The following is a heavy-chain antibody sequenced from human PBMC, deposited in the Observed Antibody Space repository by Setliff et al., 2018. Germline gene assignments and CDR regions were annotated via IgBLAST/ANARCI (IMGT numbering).Heavy chain of an antibody. J-gene: IGHJ3*02. V-gene: IGHV1-46*01. CDR3: ARDLPLYYYDSSGQRGRAFDI. D-gene: IGHD3-22*01. Sequence: ASVKVSCKASGYTFTSYYMHWVRQAPGQGLEWMGIINHSGGSTSYAQKFQGRVTMTRETSTSTVYMELSSLRYEDTAVYYCARDLPLYYYDSSGQRGRAFDIWGQGTMVTVSS. CDR1: GYTFTSYY. CDR2: INHSGGST.